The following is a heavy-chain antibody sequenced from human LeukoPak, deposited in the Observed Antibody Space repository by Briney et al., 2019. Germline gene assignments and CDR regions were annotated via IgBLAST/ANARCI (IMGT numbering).Heavy chain of an antibody. Sequence: GGSLRLSCAVSGFTFSSYWMHWVRQAPGKGLVWVSRVSTDGSSTSYADSVKGRFTISRDNAKNTLYLQMNSLRTEDTGVFYCVRGCTNGACNIGGFDSWGQGTLVTVSS. CDR3: VRGCTNGACNIGGFDS. CDR2: VSTDGSST. V-gene: IGHV3-74*01. CDR1: GFTFSSYW. D-gene: IGHD2-8*01. J-gene: IGHJ4*02.